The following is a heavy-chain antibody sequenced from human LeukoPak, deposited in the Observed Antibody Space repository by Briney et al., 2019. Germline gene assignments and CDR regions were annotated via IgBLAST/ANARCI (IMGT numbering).Heavy chain of an antibody. V-gene: IGHV4-30-2*01. D-gene: IGHD5-18*01. J-gene: IGHJ3*02. CDR2: IYHSGST. CDR3: ARVSLDTAAFDI. Sequence: SQTLSLTCAVSGGSISSGGYSWSWIWQPPGKGLEWIGYIYHSGSTYYNPSLKSRVTISVDRSKNQFSLKLSSVTAADTAVYYCARVSLDTAAFDIWGQGTMVTVSS. CDR1: GGSISSGGYS.